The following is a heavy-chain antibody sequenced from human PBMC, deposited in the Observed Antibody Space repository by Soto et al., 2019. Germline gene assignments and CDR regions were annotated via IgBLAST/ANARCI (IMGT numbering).Heavy chain of an antibody. V-gene: IGHV3-48*03. CDR3: ARAECSSPDCLTAYYSYGLDV. Sequence: LSLTCAASGFTFSNFEMHWVRQAPGKGLEWVSYINTAGSTKYYAESVKGRFTISRDNARNSLFLQMNSLRAEDTAVYYCARAECSSPDCLTAYYSYGLDVWGQGSTVTVSS. J-gene: IGHJ6*02. D-gene: IGHD3-9*01. CDR2: INTAGSTK. CDR1: GFTFSNFE.